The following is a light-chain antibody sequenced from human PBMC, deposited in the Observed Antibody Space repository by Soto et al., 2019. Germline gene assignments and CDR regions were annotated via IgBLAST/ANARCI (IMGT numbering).Light chain of an antibody. CDR2: DAS. CDR1: QSISSY. J-gene: IGKJ1*01. V-gene: IGKV1-5*01. CDR3: QQHHSRRT. Sequence: DIQMTQSPSTLSASVGDRVAMTCRASQSISSYLAWYQQKPGKAPKVLIFDASSLESGVPSRFSGSGSGTEFTLSISGLQPDDFATYYCQQHHSRRTFGQGTKV.